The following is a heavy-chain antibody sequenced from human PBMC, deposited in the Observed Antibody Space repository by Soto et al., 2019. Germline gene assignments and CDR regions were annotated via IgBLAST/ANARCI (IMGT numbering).Heavy chain of an antibody. CDR1: GLPFSSYG. CDR3: AKDLYRVSHQEGADS. Sequence: QVQLVESGGGGVQPGRSLRLSCAASGLPFSSYGMHWVRQVPGKGLEWAAVISDDGSKEWYADSVKGRFTTTRDNSKNTLSLQMHSLRVEDTAVYYCAKDLYRVSHQEGADSWGHGTLVTVSS. CDR2: ISDDGSKE. J-gene: IGHJ5*01. V-gene: IGHV3-30*18. D-gene: IGHD4-4*01.